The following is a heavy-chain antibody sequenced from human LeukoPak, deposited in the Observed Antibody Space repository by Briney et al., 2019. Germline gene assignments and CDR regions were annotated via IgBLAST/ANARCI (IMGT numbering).Heavy chain of an antibody. CDR1: GFTFSNYW. V-gene: IGHV3-23*01. CDR3: AKRWSIFGVVITHFDY. CDR2: ISGSGGST. J-gene: IGHJ4*02. D-gene: IGHD3-3*02. Sequence: GGSLRLSCAASGFTFSNYWMNWVRQAPGKGLEWVSAISGSGGSTYYADSVKGRFTISRDNSKNTLYLQMNSLRAEDTAVYYCAKRWSIFGVVITHFDYWGQGTLVTVSS.